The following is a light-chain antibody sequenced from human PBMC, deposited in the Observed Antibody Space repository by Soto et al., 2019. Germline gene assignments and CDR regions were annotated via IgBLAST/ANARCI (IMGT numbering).Light chain of an antibody. CDR1: SSDVGGYNY. CDR2: DVT. CDR3: ASYTTSRPYLV. J-gene: IGLJ3*02. Sequence: QSVLTQPASVSGSPGQSITISCTGTSSDVGGYNYVSWYQHHPGKAPKLIIYDVTNRPSGVSNRFSGSKSGNKSSMTISGLHSVDEADYYCASYTTSRPYLVFGGGTKVTVL. V-gene: IGLV2-14*03.